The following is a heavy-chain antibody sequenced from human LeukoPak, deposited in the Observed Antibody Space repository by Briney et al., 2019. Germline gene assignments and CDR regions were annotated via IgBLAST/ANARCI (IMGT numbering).Heavy chain of an antibody. V-gene: IGHV3-23*01. CDR3: ARRAGAYSHPYDY. J-gene: IGHJ4*02. D-gene: IGHD4/OR15-4a*01. CDR2: ISGSGGST. CDR1: GFSFSSYA. Sequence: GGSLRLSCGASGFSFSSYAMSWVRQAPGKGLEWVSGISGSGGSTYYADSVKGRFTISRDNSKNTLYLQMNSLRAEDTAVYYCARRAGAYSHPYDYWGQGTLVTVSS.